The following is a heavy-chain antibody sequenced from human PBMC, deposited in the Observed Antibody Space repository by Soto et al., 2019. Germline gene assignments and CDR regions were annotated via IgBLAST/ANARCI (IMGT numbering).Heavy chain of an antibody. CDR2: IYQSGST. V-gene: IGHV4-30-2*01. Sequence: SETLSLTCAVSGVSISSDGYSWSWIRQPPGKGLEWIGFIYQSGSTYYNPSLKSRGTMSVDRSKNQFSLKLTSVAAADTAVYYCARAYYDFWTSYHYGMDVWGQGTTVTV. CDR3: ARAYYDFWTSYHYGMDV. D-gene: IGHD3-3*01. CDR1: GVSISSDGYS. J-gene: IGHJ6*02.